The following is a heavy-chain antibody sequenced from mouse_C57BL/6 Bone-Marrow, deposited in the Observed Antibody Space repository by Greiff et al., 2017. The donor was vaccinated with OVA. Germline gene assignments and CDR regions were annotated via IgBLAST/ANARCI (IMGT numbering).Heavy chain of an antibody. CDR1: GYTFTSYG. V-gene: IGHV1-81*01. CDR3: ARHEIGYYGSSSGLDV. Sequence: VKVVESGAELARPGASVKLSCKASGYTFTSYGISWVKQRTGQGLEWIGEIYPRSGNTYYNEKFKGKATLTADKSSSTAYMELRSLTSEDSAVYFCARHEIGYYGSSSGLDVWGTGTTVTVSS. D-gene: IGHD1-1*01. J-gene: IGHJ1*03. CDR2: IYPRSGNT.